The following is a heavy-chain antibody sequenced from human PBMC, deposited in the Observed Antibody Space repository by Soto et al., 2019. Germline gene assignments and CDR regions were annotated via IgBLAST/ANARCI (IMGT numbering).Heavy chain of an antibody. CDR2: ISYDGSNK. CDR1: GFTVSGYG. J-gene: IGHJ6*02. Sequence: QVQLVESGGGVVQPGRSLRLSCAASGFTVSGYGMHWVRQAPGKGLEWVAVISYDGSNKDYADSVKGRFTISRDNSKNTLYLQMNRLRAEDTAVYYCANDWGYCRGGSCYTAYGMDVWGQGTTVTVSS. CDR3: ANDWGYCRGGSCYTAYGMDV. D-gene: IGHD2-15*01. V-gene: IGHV3-30*18.